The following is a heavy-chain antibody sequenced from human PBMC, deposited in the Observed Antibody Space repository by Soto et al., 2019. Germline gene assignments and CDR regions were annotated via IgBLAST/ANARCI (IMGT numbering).Heavy chain of an antibody. CDR2: IYSGGST. V-gene: IGHV3-53*01. J-gene: IGHJ6*02. CDR3: ARDRVVLAAIRPGYYYYYYGMDV. CDR1: GFTVSSNY. Sequence: GGSLRLSCAASGFTVSSNYMSWVRQAPGKGLEWVSVIYSGGSTYYADSVKGRFTISRDNSKNTLYLQMNSLRAEDTAVYYCARDRVVLAAIRPGYYYYYYGMDVWGQGTTVTVSS. D-gene: IGHD2-2*02.